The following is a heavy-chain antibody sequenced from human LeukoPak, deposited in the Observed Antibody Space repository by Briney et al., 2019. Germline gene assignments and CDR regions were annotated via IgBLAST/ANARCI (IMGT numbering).Heavy chain of an antibody. V-gene: IGHV1-2*02. Sequence: GASVKVSCKASGYTFTGYYIHWVRQAPGQGLEWMGWVNPNSGGRNYAQKFQGRVTMTRDTTISTDYMELSSLRSDDTAVYYCARSQWGIASAGLDYWGQGTLVSVSS. J-gene: IGHJ4*02. CDR2: VNPNSGGR. CDR3: ARSQWGIASAGLDY. D-gene: IGHD6-13*01. CDR1: GYTFTGYY.